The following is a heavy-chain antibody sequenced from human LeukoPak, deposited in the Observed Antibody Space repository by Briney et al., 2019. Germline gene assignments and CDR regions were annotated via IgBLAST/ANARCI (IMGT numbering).Heavy chain of an antibody. D-gene: IGHD3-10*01. Sequence: PSETLSLTCTVSGGSISSSSYYWGWIRQPPGKGLEWIGSIYYSGSTYYNPSLKSRVTISVDTSKNQFSLKLSSVTAADTAVYYCARGNRPYGEHEAFDIWGHGTTVTVSP. CDR3: ARGNRPYGEHEAFDI. CDR1: GGSISSSSYY. J-gene: IGHJ3*02. CDR2: IYYSGST. V-gene: IGHV4-39*01.